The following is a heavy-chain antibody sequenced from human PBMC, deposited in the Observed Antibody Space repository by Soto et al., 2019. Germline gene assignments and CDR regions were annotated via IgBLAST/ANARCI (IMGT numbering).Heavy chain of an antibody. V-gene: IGHV4-34*01. CDR2: INHSGST. CDR1: GGSFSGYY. CDR3: ARRDYGDSD. Sequence: SETLSLTCAVYGGSFSGYYWSWIRQPPGKGLEWIGEINHSGSTNYNPSLKSRVTISVDTSKNQFSLKLSSVTAADTAVYYCARRDYGDSDWGQGTLVTVS. J-gene: IGHJ4*02. D-gene: IGHD4-17*01.